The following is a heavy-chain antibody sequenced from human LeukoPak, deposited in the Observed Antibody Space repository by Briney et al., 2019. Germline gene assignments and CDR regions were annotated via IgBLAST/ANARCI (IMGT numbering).Heavy chain of an antibody. V-gene: IGHV3-30*02. CDR2: IRYDGSNK. CDR3: AKEPYGDYGYYYYMDV. Sequence: PGGSLRLSCAGSGFTFTNYAMTWVRQAPGKGLEWVAFIRYDGSNKYYADSVKGRFTISRDNSKNTLYLQMNSLRAEDTAVYYCAKEPYGDYGYYYYMDVWGKGTTVTISS. CDR1: GFTFTNYA. J-gene: IGHJ6*03. D-gene: IGHD4-17*01.